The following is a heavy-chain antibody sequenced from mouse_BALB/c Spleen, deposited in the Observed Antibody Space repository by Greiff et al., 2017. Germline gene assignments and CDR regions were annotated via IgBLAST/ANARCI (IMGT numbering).Heavy chain of an antibody. V-gene: IGHV1-14*01. CDR1: GYTFTSYV. D-gene: IGHD2-1*01. CDR3: AREGVYYGNYGDY. CDR2: INPYNDGT. J-gene: IGHJ2*01. Sequence: EVQLQQSGPELVKPGASVKMSCKASGYTFTSYVMHWVKQKPGQGLEWIGYINPYNDGTKYNEKFKGKATLTSDKSSSTAYMELSSLTSEDSAVYYCAREGVYYGNYGDYWGQGTTLTVSS.